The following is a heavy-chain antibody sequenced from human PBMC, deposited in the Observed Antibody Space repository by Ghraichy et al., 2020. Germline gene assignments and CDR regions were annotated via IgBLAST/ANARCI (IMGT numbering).Heavy chain of an antibody. D-gene: IGHD4-17*01. CDR1: GGSISSYY. CDR3: ARTPDYGDYGIDY. CDR2: IYYSGST. J-gene: IGHJ4*02. Sequence: SETLSLTCTVSGGSISSYYWSWIRQPPGKGLEWIGNIYYSGSTNYNPSLKSRVNISVDTSKKQFSLKLNSVTAADTAVYYCARTPDYGDYGIDYWGQGTLVTVSS. V-gene: IGHV4-59*01.